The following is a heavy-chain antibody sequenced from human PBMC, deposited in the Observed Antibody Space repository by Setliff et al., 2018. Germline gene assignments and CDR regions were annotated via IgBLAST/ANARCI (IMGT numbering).Heavy chain of an antibody. Sequence: GGSLRLSCAASGFTFSSYSMNWVRQAPGKGLEWVSSISISGRYIYYADSVKGRFTISRDNAQNSLYLQMNRLRAEDTAIYYCARAVTIFGVVTPIYFYYMDVWGKGTTVTSP. V-gene: IGHV3-21*06. CDR2: ISISGRYI. CDR1: GFTFSSYS. D-gene: IGHD3-3*01. J-gene: IGHJ6*03. CDR3: ARAVTIFGVVTPIYFYYMDV.